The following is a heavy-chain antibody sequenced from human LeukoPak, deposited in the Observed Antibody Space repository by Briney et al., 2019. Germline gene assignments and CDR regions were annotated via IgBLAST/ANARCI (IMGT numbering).Heavy chain of an antibody. V-gene: IGHV3-48*01. Sequence: GGSLRLSCAVSGFTFSSYTMNWVRQAPGKGLEWVSYISGSSNTVYYADSVKGRFTISSDNAKNSLYLQMNSLRAEDTAIFYCARDLNRNWFDPWGQGTLVTVSS. CDR3: ARDLNRNWFDP. J-gene: IGHJ5*02. D-gene: IGHD1-14*01. CDR1: GFTFSSYT. CDR2: ISGSSNTV.